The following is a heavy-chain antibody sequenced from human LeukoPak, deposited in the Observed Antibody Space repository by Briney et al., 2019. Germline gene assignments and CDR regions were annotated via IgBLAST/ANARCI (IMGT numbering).Heavy chain of an antibody. CDR2: IYSGGST. V-gene: IGHV3-66*01. J-gene: IGHJ4*02. Sequence: GGSLRLSCAASGFTVSSNYMSWVRQAPGKGLEWVSVIYSGGSTYYADSVKGRFTISRDNAKNSLYLQMNSLRAEDTAVYYCARVWDAAFDYWGQGTLVTVSS. CDR1: GFTVSSNY. CDR3: ARVWDAAFDY. D-gene: IGHD3-16*01.